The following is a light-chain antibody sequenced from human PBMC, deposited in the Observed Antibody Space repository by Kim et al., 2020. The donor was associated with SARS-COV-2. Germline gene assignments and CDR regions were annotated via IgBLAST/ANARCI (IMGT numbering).Light chain of an antibody. CDR2: DAF. J-gene: IGKJ2*01. CDR1: QTIRDY. Sequence: EILLTQSPATLSVSPGERATLSCRASQTIRDYVAWYQQKPGQAPRLLMFDAFTRAPDFPARFSGSGSGTEFTLTISSLQSDDFAIYYCQRNNARTYTFGQGTKLEI. V-gene: IGKV3D-15*01. CDR3: QRNNARTYT.